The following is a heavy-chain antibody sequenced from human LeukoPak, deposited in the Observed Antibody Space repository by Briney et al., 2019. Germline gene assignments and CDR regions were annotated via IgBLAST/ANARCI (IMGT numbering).Heavy chain of an antibody. CDR1: GGSISSYY. CDR2: IYTSGST. J-gene: IGHJ3*02. D-gene: IGHD2-2*01. V-gene: IGHV4-4*07. CDR3: AGRGSSSGTFDI. Sequence: SETLSLTCTVSGGSISSYYWSWIRQPAGKGLEWIGRIYTSGSTNYNPSLKSRVTISVDKSKNQISLNLASLTAVDTALYYCAGRGSSSGTFDIWGPGTFVTVSS.